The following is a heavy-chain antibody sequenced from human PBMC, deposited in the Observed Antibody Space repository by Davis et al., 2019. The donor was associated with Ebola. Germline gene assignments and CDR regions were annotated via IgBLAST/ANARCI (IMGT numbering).Heavy chain of an antibody. CDR2: ISGSGGST. D-gene: IGHD2-15*01. J-gene: IGHJ6*04. V-gene: IGHV3-23*01. Sequence: GESLKISCAASGFTFSSYAMSWVRQTPGKGLEWVSAISGSGGSTYYADSVKGRFTISRDNSKNTLYLQMNSLRAEDTAVYYCARSPFYCSGGSCYWNTVAGMDVWGKGTTVTVSS. CDR3: ARSPFYCSGGSCYWNTVAGMDV. CDR1: GFTFSSYA.